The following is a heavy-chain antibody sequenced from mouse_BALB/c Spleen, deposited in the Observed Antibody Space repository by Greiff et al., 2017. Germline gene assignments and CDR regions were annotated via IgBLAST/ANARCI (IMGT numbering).Heavy chain of an antibody. CDR2: ISSGGST. CDR1: GFTFSSYA. Sequence: EVKVVESGGGLVKPGGSLKLSCAASGFTFSSYAMSWVRQTPEKRLEWVASISSGGSTYYPDSVKGRFTISRDNARNILYLQMSSLRSEDTAMYYCASVYDGYFFDYWGQGTTLTVSS. D-gene: IGHD2-3*01. J-gene: IGHJ2*01. V-gene: IGHV5-6-5*01. CDR3: ASVYDGYFFDY.